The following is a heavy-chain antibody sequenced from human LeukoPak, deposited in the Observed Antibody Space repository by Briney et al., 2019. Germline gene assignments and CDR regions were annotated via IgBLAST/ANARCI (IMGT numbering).Heavy chain of an antibody. Sequence: SETLSLACAVYGGSFSGYYWSWMRQPPGKGLEWIGEINHSGSTNYNPSLKSRVTISVDTSKNQFSPKLSSVTAADTAVYYCARGRVRTTTGWFDPWGQGTLVTVSS. CDR1: GGSFSGYY. V-gene: IGHV4-34*01. CDR2: INHSGST. D-gene: IGHD4-11*01. J-gene: IGHJ5*02. CDR3: ARGRVRTTTGWFDP.